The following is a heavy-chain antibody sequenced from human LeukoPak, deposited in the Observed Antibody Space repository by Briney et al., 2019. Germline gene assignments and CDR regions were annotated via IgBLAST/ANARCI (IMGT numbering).Heavy chain of an antibody. J-gene: IGHJ4*02. CDR1: GYSISSGYY. D-gene: IGHD1-26*01. Sequence: SETLSLTCTVSGYSISSGYYWGWIRQPPGKGLEWIGSIYHSGSTYYNPSLKGRVTISVDTSKNQFSLKLSSVTAADTAVYYCARENSGSYYSRYWGQGTLVTVSS. V-gene: IGHV4-38-2*02. CDR2: IYHSGST. CDR3: ARENSGSYYSRY.